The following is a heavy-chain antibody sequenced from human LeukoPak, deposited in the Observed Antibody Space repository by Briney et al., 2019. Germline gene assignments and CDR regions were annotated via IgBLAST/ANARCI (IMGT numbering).Heavy chain of an antibody. CDR2: IYHSGST. CDR1: GGSFSGYY. D-gene: IGHD2-2*01. CDR3: ARRSVVVPAATYWYFDL. V-gene: IGHV4-38-2*01. J-gene: IGHJ2*01. Sequence: SETLSLTCAVYGGSFSGYYWGWIRQPPGKGLEWIGSIYHSGSTYYNPSLKSRVTISVDTSKNQFSLKLSSVTAADTAVYYCARRSVVVPAATYWYFDLWGRGTLVTVSS.